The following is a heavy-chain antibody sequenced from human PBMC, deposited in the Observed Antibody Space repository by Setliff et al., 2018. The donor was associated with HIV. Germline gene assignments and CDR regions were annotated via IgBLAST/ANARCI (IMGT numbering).Heavy chain of an antibody. CDR3: ARRDGYSYGFYFDY. CDR1: GESFNDYY. Sequence: SETLSLTCAVYGESFNDYYWTWIRQPPGKGLEWIGEIDHSGNIKYHASLKSRVTISKDTSKNQISLKLRSVTAADTAVYYCARRDGYSYGFYFDYWGQGTLVTVSS. CDR2: IDHSGNI. J-gene: IGHJ4*02. D-gene: IGHD5-18*01. V-gene: IGHV4-34*01.